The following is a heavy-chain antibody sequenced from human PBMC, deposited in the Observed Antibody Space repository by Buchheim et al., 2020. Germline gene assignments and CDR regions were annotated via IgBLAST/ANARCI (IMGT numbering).Heavy chain of an antibody. CDR3: AGEHYDYWSGVYNYYGMDV. CDR1: GYVLTTQY. Sequence: QVQLVQSGAEVKKPGASVKVSCKASGYVLTTQYMHWVRQAPGEGLEWMGVINPSGGTTTYAQKFQGRVTMTRDTSTSTVYMELTSLRSEDTAVYFCAGEHYDYWSGVYNYYGMDVWGQGTT. J-gene: IGHJ6*01. V-gene: IGHV1-46*01. CDR2: INPSGGTT. D-gene: IGHD3-3*01.